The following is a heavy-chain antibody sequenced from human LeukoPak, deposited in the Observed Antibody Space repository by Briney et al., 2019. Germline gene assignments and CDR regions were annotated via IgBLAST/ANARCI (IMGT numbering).Heavy chain of an antibody. CDR3: ARDLRYCSSASCSENGAFDI. Sequence: GSLRLSCAASGFTFSSYSMNWVRQAPGEGLEWVSSISSSGSFIYYADSVKGRFTIFRDNARNSLFLQMNSLRAEDTAVYYCARDLRYCSSASCSENGAFDIWGQGTMVTVSS. V-gene: IGHV3-21*01. CDR2: ISSSGSFI. J-gene: IGHJ3*02. D-gene: IGHD2-2*01. CDR1: GFTFSSYS.